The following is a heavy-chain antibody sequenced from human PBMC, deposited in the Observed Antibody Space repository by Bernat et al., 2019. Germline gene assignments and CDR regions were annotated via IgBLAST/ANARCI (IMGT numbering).Heavy chain of an antibody. CDR1: RFTFSSYA. J-gene: IGHJ6*02. Sequence: EVQLLESGGGLVQPGGSLRLSCAASRFTFSSYAMNWVRQAPGKGLEWVAGIGTTISSGGSPSYADSVKGRFTISRDNSKNTLYLQMTSLRAEDTAVYYCARDGARGSGNSYYGMDVWGQGTTVTVSS. CDR3: ARDGARGSGNSYYGMDV. CDR2: TISSGGSP. V-gene: IGHV3-23*01. D-gene: IGHD3-10*01.